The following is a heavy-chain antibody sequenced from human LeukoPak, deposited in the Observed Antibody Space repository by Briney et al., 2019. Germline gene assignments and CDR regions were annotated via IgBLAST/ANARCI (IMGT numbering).Heavy chain of an antibody. J-gene: IGHJ4*02. CDR2: ISSSSSYI. CDR3: ASQRDGYNF. V-gene: IGHV3-21*01. Sequence: PGGSLRLSCAASGFTFSSYSMNWVRQAPGKGLEWVSSISSSSSYIYYADSVKGRFTISRDNAKNSLYLQTNSLRAEDTAVYYCASQRDGYNFWGQGTLVTVSS. D-gene: IGHD5-24*01. CDR1: GFTFSSYS.